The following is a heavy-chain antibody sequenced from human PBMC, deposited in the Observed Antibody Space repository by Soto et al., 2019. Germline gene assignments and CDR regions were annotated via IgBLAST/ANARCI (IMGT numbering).Heavy chain of an antibody. J-gene: IGHJ4*02. V-gene: IGHV2-5*02. Sequence: QITLKESGPTLVKPTQTLTLTCTFSGFSLKTSGVGVGWIRQPPGKALEWLALTYWDADKRYSPSVKSRLTITTDTSKHQVVLTKTDLDPVDTATYYCSRLLWFGESGFDYWGQGTPVTVSS. CDR3: SRLLWFGESGFDY. CDR1: GFSLKTSGVG. CDR2: TYWDADK. D-gene: IGHD3-10*01.